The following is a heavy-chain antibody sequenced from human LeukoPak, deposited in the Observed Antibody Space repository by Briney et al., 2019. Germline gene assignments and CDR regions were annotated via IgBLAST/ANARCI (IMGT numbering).Heavy chain of an antibody. CDR2: IIPIFGTA. CDR3: ARVPIPYYYYYMDV. V-gene: IGHV1-69*06. CDR1: GGTFSSYA. J-gene: IGHJ6*03. D-gene: IGHD2-21*01. Sequence: GASAKVSCKASGGTFSSYAISWVRQAPGQGLEWMGGIIPIFGTANYAQKFQGRVTITADKSTSTAYMELSSLRSEDTAVYYCARVPIPYYYYYMDVRGKGTTVTVSS.